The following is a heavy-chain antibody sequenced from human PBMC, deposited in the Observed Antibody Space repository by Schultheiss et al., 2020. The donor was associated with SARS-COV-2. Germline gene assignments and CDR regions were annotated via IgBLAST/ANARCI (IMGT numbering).Heavy chain of an antibody. Sequence: GGSLRLSSAASGFTFSDYYMNWVRQAPGKGLEWVAVISYDGSNKYYADSVKGRFTISRDNSKNTLYLQMNSLRAEDTAVYYCARDEEEYQLLYKQQLGFDYWGQGTLVTVSS. D-gene: IGHD2-2*02. CDR1: GFTFSDYY. CDR3: ARDEEEYQLLYKQQLGFDY. V-gene: IGHV3-30-3*01. CDR2: ISYDGSNK. J-gene: IGHJ4*02.